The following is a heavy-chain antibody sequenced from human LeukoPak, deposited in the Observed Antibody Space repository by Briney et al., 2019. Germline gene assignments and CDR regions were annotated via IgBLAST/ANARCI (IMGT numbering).Heavy chain of an antibody. Sequence: SETLSLTCTVSGGSISSGGYYWSWIRQPPGKGLEWIGYIYYSGSTNYNPSLKSRVTISVDTSKNQFSLKLSSVTAADTAVYYCARDGATHAFDIWGQGTMVTVSS. CDR1: GGSISSGGYY. D-gene: IGHD1-26*01. V-gene: IGHV4-61*08. CDR2: IYYSGST. J-gene: IGHJ3*02. CDR3: ARDGATHAFDI.